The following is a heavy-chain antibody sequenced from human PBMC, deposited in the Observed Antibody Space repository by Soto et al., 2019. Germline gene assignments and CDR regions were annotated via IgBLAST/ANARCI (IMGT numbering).Heavy chain of an antibody. CDR3: ARDVSNWNYFRWFDP. V-gene: IGHV3-21*01. CDR2: ISSSSSYI. D-gene: IGHD1-7*01. CDR1: GFTFSSSS. J-gene: IGHJ5*02. Sequence: LRLSCAASGFTFSSSSMNWVLQAPGKGLEWVSSISSSSSYIYYADSVKGRFTISRDNAKNSLYLQMNSLRAEDTAVYYCARDVSNWNYFRWFDPWGQGTLVTVSS.